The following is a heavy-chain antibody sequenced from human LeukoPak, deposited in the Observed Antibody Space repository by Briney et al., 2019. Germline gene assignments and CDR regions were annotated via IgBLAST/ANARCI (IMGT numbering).Heavy chain of an antibody. CDR3: AKDRRYSGFLFY. D-gene: IGHD5-12*01. Sequence: GGSLRLSRAASGFTFSNYNMNWVRQAPGKGLEWVSSISSRSSYIYYADSVKGRFTISRDNSKNTLYLQMNSLRAEDTAVYYCAKDRRYSGFLFYWGQGTLVTVSS. V-gene: IGHV3-21*01. CDR1: GFTFSNYN. CDR2: ISSRSSYI. J-gene: IGHJ4*02.